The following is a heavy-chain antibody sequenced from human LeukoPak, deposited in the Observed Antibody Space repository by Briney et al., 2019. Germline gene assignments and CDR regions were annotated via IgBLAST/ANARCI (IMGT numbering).Heavy chain of an antibody. V-gene: IGHV3-9*01. J-gene: IGHJ4*02. CDR1: GFIFGDYA. CDR3: AKGLAVSGEDY. CDR2: ITWNSVSI. D-gene: IGHD6-19*01. Sequence: GGSLRLSCAASGFIFGDYAMHWVRQAPGKGLEWVSGITWNSVSIGYADSVKGRSTISRDNAKNSLYLQMSSLRAEDTAFYYCAKGLAVSGEDYWGQGTLVTVSS.